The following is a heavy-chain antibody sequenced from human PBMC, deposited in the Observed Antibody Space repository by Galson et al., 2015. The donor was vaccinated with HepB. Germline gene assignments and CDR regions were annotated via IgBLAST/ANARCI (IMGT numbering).Heavy chain of an antibody. Sequence: SLRLSCAASGFIFSSCAMSWVRQAPGKGLEWVLGISGSGEYTCVPDYVKGRFTIVRDNSKDTLYLQMNSLRAEDTAIYYCAKDLGDHGDFPHDSWGQGTLVTVSS. J-gene: IGHJ4*02. CDR3: AKDLGDHGDFPHDS. CDR1: GFIFSSCA. V-gene: IGHV3-23*01. CDR2: ISGSGEYT. D-gene: IGHD4-17*01.